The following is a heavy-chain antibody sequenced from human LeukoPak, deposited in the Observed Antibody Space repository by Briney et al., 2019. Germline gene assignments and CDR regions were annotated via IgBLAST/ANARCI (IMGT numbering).Heavy chain of an antibody. CDR2: IDWDDDK. J-gene: IGHJ4*02. V-gene: IGHV2-70*11. CDR1: GFSLSTSGMC. CDR3: ARTLYTNYHDSSGYRYFDY. D-gene: IGHD3-22*01. Sequence: SGPALVKPTQTLTLTCTFSGFSLSTSGMCVSWIRQPPGKALEWLARIDWDDDKYYSTSLKTRLTISKDTSKNQVVLTMTNMDPVDTATYYCARTLYTNYHDSSGYRYFDYWGQGTLVTVSS.